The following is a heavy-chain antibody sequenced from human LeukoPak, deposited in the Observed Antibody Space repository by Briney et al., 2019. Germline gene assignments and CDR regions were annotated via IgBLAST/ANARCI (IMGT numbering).Heavy chain of an antibody. Sequence: PSETLSLTCTVSGGSINSSSYYWGWIRQPPGTGLEWIGSIYYSGSTYYNPSLKSRVTISVDTSKNQFSLKLSSVTAADTAVYYCARWAAVVIDAFDIWGQGTMVTVSS. D-gene: IGHD5-18*01. CDR2: IYYSGST. CDR3: ARWAAVVIDAFDI. V-gene: IGHV4-39*01. J-gene: IGHJ3*02. CDR1: GGSINSSSYY.